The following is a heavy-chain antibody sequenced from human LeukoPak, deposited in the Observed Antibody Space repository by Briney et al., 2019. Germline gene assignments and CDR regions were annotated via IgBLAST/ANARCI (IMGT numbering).Heavy chain of an antibody. Sequence: GGSLRLSCAASGFTFNSYEINWVRQAPGKGLEWVSYISSSGSTKYYADSVKGRFTISRDNAKNSLYLQMNSLRAEDTAVYYCARVVRGVKYYYTDVWGKGTTVAISS. CDR1: GFTFNSYE. J-gene: IGHJ6*03. CDR3: ARVVRGVKYYYTDV. CDR2: ISSSGSTK. V-gene: IGHV3-48*03. D-gene: IGHD3-10*01.